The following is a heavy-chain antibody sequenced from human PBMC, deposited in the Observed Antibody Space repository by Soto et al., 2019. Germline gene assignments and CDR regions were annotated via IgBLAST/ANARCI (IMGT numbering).Heavy chain of an antibody. V-gene: IGHV1-2*02. D-gene: IGHD3-10*01. Sequence: QVQLVQSGAEAKEPGDSVRGSCEACGYTFTAYYIHWVRQAPGQGLEWMGWINPKFGETTYAQDFQGRLTLTRDMSISTVYMDLSRLPFDDTAIYYCARNMDYYYGPGSGDGHGVWGQGTTVNVSS. CDR2: INPKFGET. J-gene: IGHJ6*02. CDR1: GYTFTAYY. CDR3: ARNMDYYYGPGSGDGHGV.